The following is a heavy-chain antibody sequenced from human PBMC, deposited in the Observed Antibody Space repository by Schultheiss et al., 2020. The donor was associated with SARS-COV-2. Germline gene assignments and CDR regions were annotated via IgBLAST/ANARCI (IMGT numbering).Heavy chain of an antibody. CDR1: GGSISSYY. J-gene: IGHJ6*02. Sequence: SETLSLTCTVSGGSISSYYWSWIRQPPGKGLEWIGEINHSGSTNYNPSLKSRLTISVDTSKNQFSLKLSSVTAADTAVYYCARESEGGGGSMDVWGQGTTVTVSS. CDR3: ARESEGGGGSMDV. V-gene: IGHV4-34*01. CDR2: INHSGST. D-gene: IGHD3-16*01.